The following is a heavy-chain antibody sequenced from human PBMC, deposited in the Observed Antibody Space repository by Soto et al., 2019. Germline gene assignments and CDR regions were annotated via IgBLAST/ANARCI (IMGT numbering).Heavy chain of an antibody. CDR1: GFSLSTSGVG. CDR3: AHRGPEEWLPRPYFDY. J-gene: IGHJ4*02. D-gene: IGHD3-3*01. V-gene: IGHV2-5*01. Sequence: SGPTLVNPTQTLTLTCTFSGFSLSTSGVGVGWIRQPPGKALEWLALIYWNDDKRYSPSLKSRLTITKDTSKNQVVLTMTNMDPVDTATYYCAHRGPEEWLPRPYFDYWGQGTLVTVSS. CDR2: IYWNDDK.